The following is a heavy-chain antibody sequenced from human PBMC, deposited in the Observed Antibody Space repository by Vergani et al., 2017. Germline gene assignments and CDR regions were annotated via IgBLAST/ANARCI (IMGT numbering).Heavy chain of an antibody. V-gene: IGHV3-23*01. Sequence: EVQLLGSGGGLVQPGGSLRLSCAASGFTFSSYAMSWVRQAPGKGLEWVSAISGSGGSTYYADSVKGRFTISRDNSKNTLYLQMNSLRAEDTAVYYCAKAPSGDFWSGYYDYYYYGMDVWGQGTTVTVSS. CDR2: ISGSGGST. D-gene: IGHD3-3*01. CDR3: AKAPSGDFWSGYYDYYYYGMDV. J-gene: IGHJ6*02. CDR1: GFTFSSYA.